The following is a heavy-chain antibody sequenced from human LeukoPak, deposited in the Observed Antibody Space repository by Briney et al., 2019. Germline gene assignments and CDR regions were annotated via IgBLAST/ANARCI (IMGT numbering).Heavy chain of an antibody. CDR1: GGTFSSYA. CDR2: IIRIFGTA. Sequence: SVKVSCKASGGTFSSYAISWVRQAPGQGLEWMGGIIRIFGTANYAQKFQGRVTITADESTSTAYMELSSLRSEDTAVYYCAGENYCSGGSCYDLGWFDPWGQGTLVTVSS. D-gene: IGHD2-15*01. CDR3: AGENYCSGGSCYDLGWFDP. V-gene: IGHV1-69*13. J-gene: IGHJ5*02.